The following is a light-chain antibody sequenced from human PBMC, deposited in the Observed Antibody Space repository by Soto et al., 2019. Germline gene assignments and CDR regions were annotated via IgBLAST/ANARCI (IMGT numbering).Light chain of an antibody. J-gene: IGKJ5*01. Sequence: IVMTQSPATLPVSPGERATLSCRASQSVGSNHLAWYQQKPGQAPRLLIYGASSRATGIPNRVSGSGSGTDFTLTISGLEPEDFAVYYCQQYGGSLPITFGQGTRLEIK. CDR1: QSVGSNH. CDR3: QQYGGSLPIT. CDR2: GAS. V-gene: IGKV3-20*01.